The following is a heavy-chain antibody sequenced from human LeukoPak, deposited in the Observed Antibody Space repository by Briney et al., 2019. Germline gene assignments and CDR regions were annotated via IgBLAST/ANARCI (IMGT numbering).Heavy chain of an antibody. D-gene: IGHD1-26*01. V-gene: IGHV4-59*08. CDR2: IYYSGST. Sequence: SETLSLTCTVSGGSISSYYWSWIRQPPGKGLEWIGYIYYSGSTYYNPSLKSRVTISVDTSKNQFSLKLSSVTAADTAVYYCARGEDSGSSDYWGQGTLVTVSS. J-gene: IGHJ4*02. CDR3: ARGEDSGSSDY. CDR1: GGSISSYY.